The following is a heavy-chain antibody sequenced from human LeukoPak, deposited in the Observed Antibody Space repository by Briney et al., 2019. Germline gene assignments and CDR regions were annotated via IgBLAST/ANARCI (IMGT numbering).Heavy chain of an antibody. Sequence: ASVKVSCKASGYTFTSYDINWVRQATGQGLEWMGWMNPNSGNTGYAQKFQGRVTMTRNTSISTAYMELSSLRSEDTAVYYCARDPSMVRGDNTPYFDYWGQGTLVTVSS. CDR3: ARDPSMVRGDNTPYFDY. CDR2: MNPNSGNT. J-gene: IGHJ4*02. CDR1: GYTFTSYD. V-gene: IGHV1-8*01. D-gene: IGHD3-10*01.